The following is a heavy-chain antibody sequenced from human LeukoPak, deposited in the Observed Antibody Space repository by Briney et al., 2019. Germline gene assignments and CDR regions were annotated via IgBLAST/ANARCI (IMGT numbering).Heavy chain of an antibody. CDR3: ARGTPYCTGASCYNY. V-gene: IGHV1-8*01. CDR1: GYTFSSYD. CDR2: MNPNSGNT. Sequence: ASVKVSCKASGYTFSSYDINWLRQAPGQGLEWMGWMNPNSGNTGYAQKFQGRVTMTRDTSINTAYMELSSLRSEDTAVYYCARGTPYCTGASCYNYWGQGTLVAVSS. J-gene: IGHJ4*02. D-gene: IGHD2-2*02.